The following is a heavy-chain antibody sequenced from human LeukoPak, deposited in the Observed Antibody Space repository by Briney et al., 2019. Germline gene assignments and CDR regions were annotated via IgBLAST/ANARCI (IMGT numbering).Heavy chain of an antibody. Sequence: GGSLRLSCAASGFTSSSYSMNWVRQAPGKGLEWVSYISSSSAIYYADSVKGRFTISRDNAKNSLFLQMNSLRADDTAVYYCARHDWFDPWGRGTLVTVSS. CDR2: ISSSSAI. CDR3: ARHDWFDP. CDR1: GFTSSSYS. J-gene: IGHJ5*02. V-gene: IGHV3-48*01.